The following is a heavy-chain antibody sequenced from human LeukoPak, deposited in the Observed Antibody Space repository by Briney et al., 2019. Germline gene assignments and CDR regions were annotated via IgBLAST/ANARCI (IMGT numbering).Heavy chain of an antibody. J-gene: IGHJ5*02. Sequence: QPGGSLRLSCAASGFTFSSYAMHWVRQAPGKGLEWVAVISYDGSNKYYADSVKGRFTISRDNSKNTLYLQMNSLRAEDTAVYYCARSMITFGGVIDAPWGQGTLVTVSS. CDR3: ARSMITFGGVIDAP. D-gene: IGHD3-16*02. V-gene: IGHV3-30-3*01. CDR1: GFTFSSYA. CDR2: ISYDGSNK.